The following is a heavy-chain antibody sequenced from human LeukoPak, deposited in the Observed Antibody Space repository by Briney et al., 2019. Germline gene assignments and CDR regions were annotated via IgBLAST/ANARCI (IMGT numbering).Heavy chain of an antibody. Sequence: GGSLRLSCADSGFTFSDYYMRWIRQAPGKGLEWVSYISSSGSTRYYADSVKGRFTISRDNAKNSLYLQMNSLRAEDTAVYYCASGVAAAGTEGYWSQGTLVTVSS. CDR3: ASGVAAAGTEGY. CDR2: ISSSGSTR. D-gene: IGHD6-13*01. CDR1: GFTFSDYY. J-gene: IGHJ4*02. V-gene: IGHV3-11*01.